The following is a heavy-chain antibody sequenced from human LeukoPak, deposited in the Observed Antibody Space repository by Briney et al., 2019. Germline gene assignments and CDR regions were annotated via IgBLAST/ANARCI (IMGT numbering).Heavy chain of an antibody. CDR2: LSGSGAKT. D-gene: IGHD1-26*01. CDR3: VKLPAVGSYYYFDS. V-gene: IGHV3-23*01. J-gene: IGHJ4*02. CDR1: GFIFSNHG. Sequence: GGSLRLSCIASGFIFSNHGMNWVRQTPGKGLEWVSSLSGSGAKTYYADSVKGRVTISRDNSKNTLYLQINSLRAEDTAVYFCVKLPAVGSYYYFDSWGQGTLVTVSS.